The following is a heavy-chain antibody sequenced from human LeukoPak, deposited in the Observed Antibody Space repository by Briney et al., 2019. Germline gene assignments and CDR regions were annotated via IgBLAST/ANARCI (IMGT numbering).Heavy chain of an antibody. CDR2: IYTSGST. V-gene: IGHV4-61*02. CDR1: AGSISSGSYY. D-gene: IGHD2-21*01. Sequence: SETLSLTCTVSAGSISSGSYYWSWIRQPAGKGLEWIGRIYTSGSTNYNPSLKSRVTISVDTSKNQFSLKLSSVTAADTAVYYCARSLVTFDIWGQGTMVTVSS. CDR3: ARSLVTFDI. J-gene: IGHJ3*02.